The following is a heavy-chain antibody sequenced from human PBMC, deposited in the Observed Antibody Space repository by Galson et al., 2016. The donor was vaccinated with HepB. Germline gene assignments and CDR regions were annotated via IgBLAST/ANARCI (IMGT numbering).Heavy chain of an antibody. D-gene: IGHD2-21*01. CDR3: AGGVRWLRLFPFDS. CDR2: IKHDGSEE. CDR1: GFSFSNYW. Sequence: SLRLSCAGSGFSFSNYWMSWVRQAPGKGLELLANIKHDGSEEYYVDSVKGRLTITRANAKNSLFLQMNSRTAEDTAVYYCAGGVRWLRLFPFDSWGHGTLVTVAS. V-gene: IGHV3-7*04. J-gene: IGHJ4*01.